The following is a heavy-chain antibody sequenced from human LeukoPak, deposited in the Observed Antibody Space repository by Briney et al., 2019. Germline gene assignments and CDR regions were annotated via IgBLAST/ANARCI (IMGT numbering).Heavy chain of an antibody. J-gene: IGHJ4*02. Sequence: GGSLRLSCAASGFTFSSYGMHWVRQAPGKGLEWVAVISYGGSNKYYADSVKGRFTISRDNSKNTLYLQMNSLRAEDTAVYYCANLLRWEPYWGQGTLVTVSS. CDR1: GFTFSSYG. D-gene: IGHD4-23*01. V-gene: IGHV3-30*18. CDR3: ANLLRWEPY. CDR2: ISYGGSNK.